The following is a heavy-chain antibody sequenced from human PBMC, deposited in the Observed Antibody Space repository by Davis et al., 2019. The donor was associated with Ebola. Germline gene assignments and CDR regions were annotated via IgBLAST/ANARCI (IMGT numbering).Heavy chain of an antibody. J-gene: IGHJ6*02. CDR3: ARGGSVAGTYYGMDV. V-gene: IGHV1-3*04. CDR1: GYTSTANA. CDR2: MNNGNGNT. D-gene: IGHD6-19*01. Sequence: ASVKVSCKASGYTSTANAMHWVRQPPGQRLEWMGWMNNGNGNTKYSQKFQGRITLSRDTSASTAYMELSSLRAEDTAVYYCARGGSVAGTYYGMDVWGQGTTVTVSS.